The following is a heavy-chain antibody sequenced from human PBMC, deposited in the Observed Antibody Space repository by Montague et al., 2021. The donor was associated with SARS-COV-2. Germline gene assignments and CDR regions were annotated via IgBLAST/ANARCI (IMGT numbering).Heavy chain of an antibody. J-gene: IGHJ4*02. CDR2: ISRDSDKI. Sequence: SLSLSCAASGFSFGDYAMPWVRLAPGQGLEWVSGISRDSDKIGYGDSVKGRFIVSRDNAKNSLYLQMNSVRIDDTALYFCAKDVLSVPAAGGVFDSWGQGTLVAVSS. D-gene: IGHD6-13*01. CDR3: AKDVLSVPAAGGVFDS. V-gene: IGHV3-9*01. CDR1: GFSFGDYA.